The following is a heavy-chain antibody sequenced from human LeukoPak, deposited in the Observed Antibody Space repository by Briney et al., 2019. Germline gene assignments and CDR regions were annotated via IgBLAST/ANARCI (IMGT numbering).Heavy chain of an antibody. J-gene: IGHJ4*02. D-gene: IGHD3-16*01. CDR1: GYSFTIYD. CDR2: VNTATGNT. Sequence: ASVKVSCKTSGYSFTIYDINWLRQAPGRGPKWMGWVNTATGNTGYAQKFQGRVSMTRDTSRTTAYMELRSLTSEDTAVYLCARVWGPTPIHYFDYWGQGSLVTVSP. CDR3: ARVWGPTPIHYFDY. V-gene: IGHV1-8*01.